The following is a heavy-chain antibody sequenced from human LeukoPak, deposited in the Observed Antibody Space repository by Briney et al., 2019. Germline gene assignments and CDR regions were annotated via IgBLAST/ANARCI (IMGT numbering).Heavy chain of an antibody. CDR3: ARDLASCSSTSCSYGMDV. D-gene: IGHD2-2*01. Sequence: SETLSLTCAVSGGSISSGGYSWSWIRQPPGKGLEWIGYIYHSGSTYYNPSLKSRVTISVDRSKNQFSLKLSSVTAADTAVYYCARDLASCSSTSCSYGMDVWGQGTTVTVSS. CDR1: GGSISSGGYS. V-gene: IGHV4-30-2*01. CDR2: IYHSGST. J-gene: IGHJ6*02.